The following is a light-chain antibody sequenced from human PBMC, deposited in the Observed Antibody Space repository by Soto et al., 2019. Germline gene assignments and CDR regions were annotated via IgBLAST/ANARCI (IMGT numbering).Light chain of an antibody. CDR1: SSNIGTGYD. Sequence: QSALTQPPSVSGAPGQRVTISCTGSSSNIGTGYDVHWYQQLPGTAPKLLIFGDRNRPSGVPDRFSGSKSGTSASLAITGLQAEDEAHYYCQSYDSSLRGSVFGGGTKLTVL. CDR3: QSYDSSLRGSV. V-gene: IGLV1-40*01. J-gene: IGLJ2*01. CDR2: GDR.